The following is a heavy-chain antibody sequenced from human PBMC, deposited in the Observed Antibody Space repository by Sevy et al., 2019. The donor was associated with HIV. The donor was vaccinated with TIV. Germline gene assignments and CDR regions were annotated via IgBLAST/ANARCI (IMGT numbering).Heavy chain of an antibody. CDR2: VSWNSRYI. D-gene: IGHD2-21*02. Sequence: GGSLRLSCAASGFPFNDHAMHWVRQVPGKGLEWVSGVSWNSRYIGYADSVKGRFTISRDNARHFLYLEMNSLRPEDTTLYYCAKDINRGCDAVNCYSYYYYFYALDVWGQGTTVTVSS. V-gene: IGHV3-9*01. CDR1: GFPFNDHA. CDR3: AKDINRGCDAVNCYSYYYYFYALDV. J-gene: IGHJ6*02.